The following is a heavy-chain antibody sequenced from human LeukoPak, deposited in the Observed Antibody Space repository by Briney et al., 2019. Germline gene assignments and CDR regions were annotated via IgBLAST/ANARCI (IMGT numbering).Heavy chain of an antibody. CDR2: ISGSGGST. CDR1: GFTFSSYA. Sequence: GGALRLSCAASGFTFSSYAMSWVRQAPGKGLEWVSAISGSGGSTYYANSVKGRFTISRDNSKNTLYLQMNSLRAEDTAVYYCAKLHTVQLRLWFGELLSYFQHWGQGTLVTVSS. D-gene: IGHD3-10*01. V-gene: IGHV3-23*01. J-gene: IGHJ1*01. CDR3: AKLHTVQLRLWFGELLSYFQH.